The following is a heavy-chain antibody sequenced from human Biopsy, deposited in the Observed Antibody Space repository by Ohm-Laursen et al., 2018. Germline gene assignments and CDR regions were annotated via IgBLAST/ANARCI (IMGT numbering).Heavy chain of an antibody. CDR2: ISHTGYT. CDR1: GGSFTGHY. D-gene: IGHD4-17*01. V-gene: IGHV4-59*07. Sequence: SDTLSLTCPVSGGSFTGHYWTWIRQPPGKGLEWIGHISHTGYTSYKSSLKSRVTISLDTSRKHFSLRLTSLAAADTAVYYCARRSNEYGDLYFPHWSQGTLVTVSS. J-gene: IGHJ1*01. CDR3: ARRSNEYGDLYFPH.